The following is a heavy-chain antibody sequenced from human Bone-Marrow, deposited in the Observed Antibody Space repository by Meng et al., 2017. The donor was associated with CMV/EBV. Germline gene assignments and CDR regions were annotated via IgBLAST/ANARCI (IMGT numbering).Heavy chain of an antibody. CDR3: ARDLGGYSYGYGWFDP. V-gene: IGHV4-38-2*02. CDR2: IYHSGST. CDR1: GYSISSGYY. D-gene: IGHD5-18*01. Sequence: SETLSLTCTVSGYSISSGYYWGWIRQPPGKGLEWIGSIYHSGSTNYNPSLKSRVTISVDTSKNQFSLKLSSVTAADTAVYYCARDLGGYSYGYGWFDPWGQGTLVTVSS. J-gene: IGHJ5*02.